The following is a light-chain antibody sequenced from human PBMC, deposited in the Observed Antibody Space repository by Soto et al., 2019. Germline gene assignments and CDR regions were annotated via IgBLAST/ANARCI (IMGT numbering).Light chain of an antibody. V-gene: IGKV1-39*01. CDR2: AAS. J-gene: IGKJ1*01. CDR1: QSISNY. CDR3: QQSYSTPRT. Sequence: DIQMTQSPSSLSASVGDRVTITCRASQSISNYLNWYQQKPGKAPNFLIYAASSLQSGVPSRFSGSGSGTDFTLTISSLQPEDFETYYCQQSYSTPRTFGQGTKVDIK.